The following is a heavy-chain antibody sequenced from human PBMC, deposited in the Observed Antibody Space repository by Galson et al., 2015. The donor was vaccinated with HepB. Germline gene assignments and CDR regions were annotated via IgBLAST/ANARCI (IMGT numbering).Heavy chain of an antibody. CDR1: GDSITNHHW. J-gene: IGHJ4*02. D-gene: IGHD4-17*01. CDR2: IHHSGST. CDR3: ARNGVYSLDY. Sequence: TLSLTCVVSGDSITNHHWWSWVRQPPGKGLEWIGEIHHSGSTNYNPSLKSRVTISVDKSKNQFSLRLNSVTAADRAVYYCARNGVYSLDYWGQGTLVTASS. V-gene: IGHV4-4*02.